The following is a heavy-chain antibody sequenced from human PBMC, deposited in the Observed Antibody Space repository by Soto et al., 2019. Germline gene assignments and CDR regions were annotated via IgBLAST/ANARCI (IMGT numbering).Heavy chain of an antibody. CDR1: GFTFSSYG. CDR3: AKGLGYCSGGSCYSYRGGWHFDL. CDR2: ISYDGSNK. D-gene: IGHD2-15*01. Sequence: QVQLVESGGGVVQPGRSLRLSCAASGFTFSSYGMHWVRQAPGKGLEWVAVISYDGSNKYYADSVKGRFTISRDNSKNTLYLQMNSLRAEDTAVYYCAKGLGYCSGGSCYSYRGGWHFDLWGRGTLVTGSS. V-gene: IGHV3-30*18. J-gene: IGHJ2*01.